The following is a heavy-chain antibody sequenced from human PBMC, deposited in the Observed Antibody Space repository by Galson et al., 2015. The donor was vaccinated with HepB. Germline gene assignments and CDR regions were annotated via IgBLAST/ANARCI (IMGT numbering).Heavy chain of an antibody. V-gene: IGHV3-64D*06. D-gene: IGHD3-10*01. CDR2: ISSNGGST. J-gene: IGHJ4*02. CDR3: ARGDGMVRGPSDY. Sequence: SLRLSCAASGFTISSDYMSWVRQAPGKGLDYVSAISSNGGSTYYAYSVKGRFTISRDNSKNTLYLQMSSLRAEDTAVYYCARGDGMVRGPSDYWGQGTLVTVSS. CDR1: GFTISSDY.